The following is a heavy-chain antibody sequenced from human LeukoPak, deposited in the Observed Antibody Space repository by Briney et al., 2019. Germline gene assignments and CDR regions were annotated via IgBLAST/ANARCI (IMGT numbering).Heavy chain of an antibody. D-gene: IGHD4-17*01. Sequence: GGSLRLSCSASGFTFSSYSMNWVRQAPGKGLEWVSSISSSSSYIYYAHSVKGRFTISRDNAKNSLYLQMNSLRAEDTAVYYCARKGTYGDYWGQGTLVTVSS. J-gene: IGHJ4*02. V-gene: IGHV3-21*01. CDR3: ARKGTYGDY. CDR1: GFTFSSYS. CDR2: ISSSSSYI.